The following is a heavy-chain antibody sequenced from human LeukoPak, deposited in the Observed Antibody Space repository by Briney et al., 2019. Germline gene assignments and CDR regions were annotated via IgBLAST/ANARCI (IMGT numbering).Heavy chain of an antibody. CDR1: GFTVSGNY. D-gene: IGHD6-13*01. V-gene: IGHV3-53*01. J-gene: IGHJ4*02. Sequence: GGSLRLSCAASGFTVSGNYMNWVRQAPGKGLEWVSIIYPNGYTYYADSVKGRFTISRDNSKNTLYLQMNSLRAEDTAVYYCARDGRSSPSYWGQGTLVTVSS. CDR2: IYPNGYT. CDR3: ARDGRSSPSY.